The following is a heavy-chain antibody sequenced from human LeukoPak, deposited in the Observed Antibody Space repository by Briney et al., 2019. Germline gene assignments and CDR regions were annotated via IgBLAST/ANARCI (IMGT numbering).Heavy chain of an antibody. D-gene: IGHD3-3*01. J-gene: IGHJ5*02. CDR2: MNPNSGNT. V-gene: IGHV1-8*01. Sequence: ASVKVSCKASGYTFTSYDINWVRQATGQGLEWMGWMNPNSGNTGYAQKFQGRVTMTRNTSISTAYMELSSLRSEDTAVYYCARGGTANNYDFWNGYYPTNWFDPWGQGTLVTVSS. CDR1: GYTFTSYD. CDR3: ARGGTANNYDFWNGYYPTNWFDP.